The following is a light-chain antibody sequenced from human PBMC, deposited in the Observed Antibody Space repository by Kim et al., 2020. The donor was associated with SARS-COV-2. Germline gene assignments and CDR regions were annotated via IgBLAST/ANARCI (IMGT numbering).Light chain of an antibody. CDR2: DVT. J-gene: IGLJ3*02. CDR3: SSYTRSKTWV. V-gene: IGLV2-14*03. Sequence: LTQPASVSGSPGQSITISCTGTSSDIGGYNYVSWYQQHPGKAPKLLIHDVTRRPSGVSNRFSGSKSGKTASLTISGLQAEDEADYYCSSYTRSKTWVFGGGTRLTVL. CDR1: SSDIGGYNY.